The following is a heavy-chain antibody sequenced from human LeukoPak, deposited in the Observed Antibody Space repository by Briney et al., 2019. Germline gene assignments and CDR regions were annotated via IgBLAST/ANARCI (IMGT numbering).Heavy chain of an antibody. D-gene: IGHD6-13*01. CDR1: GYSFTSYW. V-gene: IGHV5-51*01. Sequence: GESLKISCKGSGYSFTSYWIGWVRQMPGKGLEWMGIIYPGDSDTRYSPSFQGQVTISADKSISTAYLQWSSLKASDTAMYYCASGRKGSSSWYRGEAFDIWGQGTMVTVSS. CDR3: ASGRKGSSSWYRGEAFDI. J-gene: IGHJ3*02. CDR2: IYPGDSDT.